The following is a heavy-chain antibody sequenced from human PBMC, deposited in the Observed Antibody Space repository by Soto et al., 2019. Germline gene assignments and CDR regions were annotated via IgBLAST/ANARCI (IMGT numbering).Heavy chain of an antibody. J-gene: IGHJ6*02. D-gene: IGHD2-15*01. CDR2: IYYRSKWFH. CDR1: GDSVSSNGAC. Sequence: SQTLSLTCVISGDSVSSNGACWNWIRQSPSRGLQWLGRIYYRSKWFHDYAASVESRMAINPDTSRNQFSLQLNYVTPEDTAVYYCARVHCTAGTCLDGLDFWGQGTTVTVSS. CDR3: ARVHCTAGTCLDGLDF. V-gene: IGHV6-1*01.